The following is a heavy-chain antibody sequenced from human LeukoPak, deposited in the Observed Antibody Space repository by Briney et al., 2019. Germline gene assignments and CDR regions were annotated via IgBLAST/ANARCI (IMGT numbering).Heavy chain of an antibody. V-gene: IGHV4-59*12. CDR1: GGSISSYY. CDR2: IYYSGST. J-gene: IGHJ4*02. Sequence: SETLSLTCTVSGGSISSYYWSWIRQPPGKGLEWIGYIYYSGSTNYNPSLKSRVTISVDTSKNQFSLKLSSVTAADTAVYYCASSGSFDWGQGTLVTVSS. D-gene: IGHD1-26*01. CDR3: ASSGSFD.